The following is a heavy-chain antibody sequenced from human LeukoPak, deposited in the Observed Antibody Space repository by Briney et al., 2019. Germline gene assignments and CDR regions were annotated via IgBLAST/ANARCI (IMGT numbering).Heavy chain of an antibody. CDR2: INPNSGGT. V-gene: IGHV1-2*02. CDR3: ARDFGYSYRGSAFDI. D-gene: IGHD5-18*01. J-gene: IGHJ3*02. Sequence: PSVKVSCKASGYTFTGYYMHWVRQAPGQGLEWMGWINPNSGGTNYAQKFQGRVTMTRDTSISTAYMELSRLGSDDTAVYYCARDFGYSYRGSAFDIWGQGTMVTVSS. CDR1: GYTFTGYY.